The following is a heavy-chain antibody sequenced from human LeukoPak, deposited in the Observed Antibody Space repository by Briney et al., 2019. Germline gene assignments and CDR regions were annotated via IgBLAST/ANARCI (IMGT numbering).Heavy chain of an antibody. Sequence: PGGSLRLSCAASGFTVSSNYMSWVRQAPGKGLEWVSVIYSGGSTYYADSVKGRFTISRDNSKNTLYLQMNSLRAEDTAVYYCARVEGCGGVCYTFDYWGQGTLVTVSS. D-gene: IGHD2-21*01. CDR1: GFTVSSNY. CDR2: IYSGGST. CDR3: ARVEGCGGVCYTFDY. V-gene: IGHV3-66*02. J-gene: IGHJ4*02.